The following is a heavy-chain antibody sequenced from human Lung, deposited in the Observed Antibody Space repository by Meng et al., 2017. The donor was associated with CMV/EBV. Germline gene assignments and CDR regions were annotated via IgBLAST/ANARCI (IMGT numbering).Heavy chain of an antibody. V-gene: IGHV4-4*02. Sequence: VQQQGAGRGLVKPSGTLSLTCAVPGGSISSSNWWSWVRQPPGKGLEWIGEIYHSGSTNYNPSLKSRVTISVDKSKNQFSLKLSSVTAADTAVYYCASFPPPGKQWLVADYWGQGTLVTVSS. CDR2: IYHSGST. CDR3: ASFPPPGKQWLVADY. D-gene: IGHD6-19*01. CDR1: GGSISSSNW. J-gene: IGHJ4*02.